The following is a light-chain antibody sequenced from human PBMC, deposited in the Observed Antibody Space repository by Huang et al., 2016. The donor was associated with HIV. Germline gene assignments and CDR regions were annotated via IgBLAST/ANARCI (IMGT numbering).Light chain of an antibody. CDR2: GAS. Sequence: EIVLTQSPGTLSLAPGERATVSCRASQSISTSYLAWYQQKPGQAPRLFIYGASSRATGIPDRFNGSGSGTDFTLTISRLEPEDFAMYYCQQYVTSPTFGQGTKLEIK. CDR3: QQYVTSPT. CDR1: QSISTSY. V-gene: IGKV3-20*01. J-gene: IGKJ2*01.